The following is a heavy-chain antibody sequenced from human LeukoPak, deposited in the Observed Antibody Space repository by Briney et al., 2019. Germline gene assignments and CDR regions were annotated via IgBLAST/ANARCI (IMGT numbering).Heavy chain of an antibody. CDR3: AKDVGGGAGPFDS. Sequence: PGGSLRLSCAASGFTFDTYAMSWVRQAPGKGLEWVSGISGSGGGTYYADSVKGRFTISRDNSKNTLSLQMNSLRAEDTAIYYCAKDVGGGAGPFDSWGQGTLVTVSS. D-gene: IGHD1-26*01. J-gene: IGHJ4*02. V-gene: IGHV3-23*01. CDR2: ISGSGGGT. CDR1: GFTFDTYA.